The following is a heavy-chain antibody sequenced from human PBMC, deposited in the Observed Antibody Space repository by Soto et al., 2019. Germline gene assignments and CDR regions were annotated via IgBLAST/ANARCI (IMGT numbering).Heavy chain of an antibody. CDR1: GGSFSGYY. CDR3: ARENYYDSSGYPDY. CDR2: INHSGST. V-gene: IGHV4-34*01. D-gene: IGHD3-22*01. J-gene: IGHJ4*02. Sequence: ASETLSLTCAAYGGSFSGYYWSWIRQPPGKGLEWIGEINHSGSTNYNPSLKSRVTISVDTSKNQFSLKLSSVTAADTAVYYCARENYYDSSGYPDYWGQGTLVTVSS.